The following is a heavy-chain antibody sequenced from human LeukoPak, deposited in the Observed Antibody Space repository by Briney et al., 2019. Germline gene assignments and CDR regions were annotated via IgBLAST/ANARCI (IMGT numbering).Heavy chain of an antibody. J-gene: IGHJ5*02. Sequence: SETLSLTCAVYGGSFSGYYWSWIRQPPGKGLEWIGEINHSGSTNYNPSLKSRVTISVDTSKNQFSLKLSSVTAADTAVYYCARAPLTVTIFGVVSSVGWFDPWGQGTLVTVSS. D-gene: IGHD3-3*01. CDR3: ARAPLTVTIFGVVSSVGWFDP. V-gene: IGHV4-34*01. CDR1: GGSFSGYY. CDR2: INHSGST.